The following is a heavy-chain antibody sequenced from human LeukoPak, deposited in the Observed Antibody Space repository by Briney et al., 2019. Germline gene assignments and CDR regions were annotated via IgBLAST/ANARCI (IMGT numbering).Heavy chain of an antibody. CDR2: IYYSGST. V-gene: IGHV4-31*11. CDR3: ARYSGGRFDY. Sequence: SETQSLTCAVSGGSISSGGYYWSWIRQHPGKGLEWIGYIYYSGSTYYNPSLKSRVTISVDTSKNQFSLKLSSVTAADTAVYYCARYSGGRFDYWGQGTLVTVSS. J-gene: IGHJ4*02. CDR1: GGSISSGGYY. D-gene: IGHD2-15*01.